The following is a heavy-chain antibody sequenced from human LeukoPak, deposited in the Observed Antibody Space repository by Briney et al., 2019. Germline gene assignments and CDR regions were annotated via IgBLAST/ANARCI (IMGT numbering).Heavy chain of an antibody. CDR3: VKGYCSSISCYGDY. Sequence: GGSLRLSCAASGFTFSNYWMTWVRQAPGRGLEWVANIRQDGSEKYYVDSVKGRFTISRDNAKNTLYLQMSSLRAEDTAVYYCVKGYCSSISCYGDYWGQGTLVTVSS. D-gene: IGHD2-2*01. CDR1: GFTFSNYW. V-gene: IGHV3-7*02. J-gene: IGHJ4*02. CDR2: IRQDGSEK.